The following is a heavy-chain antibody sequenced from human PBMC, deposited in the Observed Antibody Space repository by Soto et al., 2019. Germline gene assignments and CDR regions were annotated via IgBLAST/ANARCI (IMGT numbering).Heavy chain of an antibody. Sequence: SVKDSCKASGGTFSSYAISWVRQAPGQGLEWVGGIIPRFGTANYEQKFQVRVTITADESTSTAYMVLSSLRSENTAVYYCARQLAVAGPDYYGMDVWGQGTTVTVSS. CDR3: ARQLAVAGPDYYGMDV. D-gene: IGHD6-19*01. J-gene: IGHJ6*02. CDR2: IIPRFGTA. CDR1: GGTFSSYA. V-gene: IGHV1-69*13.